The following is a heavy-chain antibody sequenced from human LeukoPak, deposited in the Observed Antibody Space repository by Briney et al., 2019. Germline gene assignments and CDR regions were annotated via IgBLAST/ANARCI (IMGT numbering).Heavy chain of an antibody. J-gene: IGHJ6*03. CDR3: ARDSSGVVPAAMGYYYYMDV. CDR2: IYYSGST. Sequence: PSETLSLTCTVSGGSISSYYWSWIRQPPGKGLEWIGYIYYSGSTNYNPSLKSRVTISVDTSKNQFSLKLSSVTAADTAVYYCARDSSGVVPAAMGYYYYMDVWGKGTTVTVSS. D-gene: IGHD2-2*01. CDR1: GGSISSYY. V-gene: IGHV4-59*01.